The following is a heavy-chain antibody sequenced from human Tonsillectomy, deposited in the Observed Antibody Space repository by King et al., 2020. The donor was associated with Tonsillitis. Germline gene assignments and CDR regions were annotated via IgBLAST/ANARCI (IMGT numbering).Heavy chain of an antibody. CDR1: GGTFSNYA. Sequence: VQLVQSGAEVKKPGSSVKVSCKASGGTFSNYAISWVRQAPGQGLEWMGGIIPLFETADYAQKFQGRVTITADESTSTAYMELSSLRSEDTAVYYCARNAPPDIVVVPADPRVYYYMDVWGTGTTVTVSS. D-gene: IGHD2-2*01. V-gene: IGHV1-69*01. CDR2: IIPLFETA. CDR3: ARNAPPDIVVVPADPRVYYYMDV. J-gene: IGHJ6*03.